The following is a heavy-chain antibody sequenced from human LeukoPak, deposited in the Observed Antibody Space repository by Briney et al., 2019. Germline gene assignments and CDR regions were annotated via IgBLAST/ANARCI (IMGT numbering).Heavy chain of an antibody. J-gene: IGHJ3*02. Sequence: PSEALSLTCTVSGGSISSYYWSWIRQPAGKGLEWIGRIYTSGSTNYNPSPKGRVTMSVDTSKNQFSLRLSSVTAADTAVYYCARDVVGSGYRHDAFDIWGQGTMVTVSS. V-gene: IGHV4-4*07. CDR1: GGSISSYY. CDR3: ARDVVGSGYRHDAFDI. CDR2: IYTSGST. D-gene: IGHD3-22*01.